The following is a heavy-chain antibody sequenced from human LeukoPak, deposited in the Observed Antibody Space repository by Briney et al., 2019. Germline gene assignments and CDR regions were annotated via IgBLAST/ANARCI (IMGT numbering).Heavy chain of an antibody. CDR3: ARALTYNWNYDSYFDY. J-gene: IGHJ4*02. V-gene: IGHV1-69*13. Sequence: SVKVSCKASGGTFSSYAISWVRQAPGQGLEWMGGIIPIFGTANCAQKFQGRVTITADESTSTAYMELSSLRSEDTAVYYCARALTYNWNYDSYFDYWGQGTLVTVSS. D-gene: IGHD1-7*01. CDR2: IIPIFGTA. CDR1: GGTFSSYA.